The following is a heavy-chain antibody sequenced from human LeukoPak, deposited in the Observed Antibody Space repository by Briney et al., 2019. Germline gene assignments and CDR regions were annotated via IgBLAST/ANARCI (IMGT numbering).Heavy chain of an antibody. J-gene: IGHJ4*02. CDR3: AGTTIFGVVIRDY. Sequence: ASVKVSCKASGYTFTSYGISWVRQAPGQGLEWMGRIIPILGIANYAQKFQGRVTITADKSTSTAYMELSSLRSEDTAVYYCAGTTIFGVVIRDYWGQGTLVTVSS. D-gene: IGHD3-3*01. CDR1: GYTFTSYG. V-gene: IGHV1-69*04. CDR2: IIPILGIA.